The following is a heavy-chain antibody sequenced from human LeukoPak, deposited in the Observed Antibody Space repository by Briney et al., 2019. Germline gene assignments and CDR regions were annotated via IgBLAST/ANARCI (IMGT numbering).Heavy chain of an antibody. CDR2: IYNDGSIT. CDR1: GFTFSSYA. Sequence: GGSLRLSCAASGFTFSSYAMSWVRQAPGKGLMWVSRIYNDGSITTYADSVKGRFTISRDNVKNTLYLQMNSLGAEDTAVYYCAKSIATREDYWGQGTLVTVSS. D-gene: IGHD6-6*01. CDR3: AKSIATREDY. V-gene: IGHV3-74*03. J-gene: IGHJ4*02.